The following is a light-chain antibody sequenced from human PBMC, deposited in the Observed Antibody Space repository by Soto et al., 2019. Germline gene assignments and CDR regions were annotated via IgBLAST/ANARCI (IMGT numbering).Light chain of an antibody. CDR3: QQYGSSPWT. J-gene: IGKJ1*01. V-gene: IGKV3-20*01. Sequence: EILFTQSPGTLSFSPREKATLSCRASQSVSSSYLAWYQQKPGQAPRLLIYGASSRATGIPDRFSGSGSGTDFTLTISRLEPEDFAVYYCQQYGSSPWTFGQGTKVDIK. CDR1: QSVSSSY. CDR2: GAS.